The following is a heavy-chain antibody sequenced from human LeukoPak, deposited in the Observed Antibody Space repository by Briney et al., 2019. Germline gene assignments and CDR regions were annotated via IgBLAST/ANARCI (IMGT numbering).Heavy chain of an antibody. CDR2: ISHDGSNK. J-gene: IGHJ4*02. CDR1: GFTFSTYS. V-gene: IGHV3-30*03. D-gene: IGHD1-26*01. Sequence: PGGSLRLSCAASGFTFSTYSMNWVRQAPGKGLEWVAVISHDGSNKYYADSVKGRFTISRDNSKNTLYLQMNSLRAEDTAVYYCARDFIVGANWGQGTLVTVSS. CDR3: ARDFIVGAN.